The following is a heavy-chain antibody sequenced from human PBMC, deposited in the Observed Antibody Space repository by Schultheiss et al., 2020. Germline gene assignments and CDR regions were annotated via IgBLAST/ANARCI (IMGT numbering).Heavy chain of an antibody. CDR2: ISGSGGST. J-gene: IGHJ6*02. CDR1: GFTFSSYA. D-gene: IGHD2-2*01. V-gene: IGHV3-23*01. Sequence: GESLKISCAASGFTFSSYAMSWVREAPGKGLEWVSAISGSGGSTYYADSVKGRFTISRDNSKNTLYLQMNSLRAEDTAVYYCANVKGGYQLLRLYYYYGMDVWGQGTTVTVSS. CDR3: ANVKGGYQLLRLYYYYGMDV.